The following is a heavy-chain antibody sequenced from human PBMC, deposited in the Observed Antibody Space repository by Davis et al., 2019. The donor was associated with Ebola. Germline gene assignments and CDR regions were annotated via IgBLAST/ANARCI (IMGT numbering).Heavy chain of an antibody. CDR2: INPNSGST. CDR3: ARAQFPTTSDH. CDR1: GYTFTSYY. J-gene: IGHJ4*02. Sequence: ASVKVSCKASGYTFTSYYMHWVRQAPGQGLEWVGRINPNSGSTNYAQNVQGRVTMTTDTSTSTAYMEVGILRSDDTAVYYCARAQFPTTSDHWGQGTLVTVSS. V-gene: IGHV1-2*06. D-gene: IGHD1-1*01.